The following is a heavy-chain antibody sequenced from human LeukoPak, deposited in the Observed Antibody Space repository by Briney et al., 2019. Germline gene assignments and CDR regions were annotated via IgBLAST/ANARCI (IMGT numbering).Heavy chain of an antibody. D-gene: IGHD5-18*01. CDR3: ARGLDTAMVEQYYFDY. CDR1: GGSISSSSYY. CDR2: IYYSGST. J-gene: IGHJ4*02. Sequence: ESGPTLVNPSETLSLTCTVSGGSISSSSYYWGWIRQPPGKGLEWIGSIYYSGSTYYNPSLKSRVTISVDTSKNQFSLKLSSVTAADTAVYYCARGLDTAMVEQYYFDYWGQGTLVTVSS. V-gene: IGHV4-39*01.